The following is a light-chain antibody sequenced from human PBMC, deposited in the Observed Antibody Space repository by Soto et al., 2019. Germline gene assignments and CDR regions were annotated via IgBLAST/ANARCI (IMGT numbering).Light chain of an antibody. CDR3: NSYTNTAARV. J-gene: IGLJ1*01. Sequence: QSALTQPASVFGSPGQSITISCTGTSNDVGAHNFVSWYQQHPGKAPKLMIYEVSDRPSGVSDRFSGSKSGNTASLTISGLQAEDEADYYCNSYTNTAARVFGTGTKVT. V-gene: IGLV2-14*01. CDR1: SNDVGAHNF. CDR2: EVS.